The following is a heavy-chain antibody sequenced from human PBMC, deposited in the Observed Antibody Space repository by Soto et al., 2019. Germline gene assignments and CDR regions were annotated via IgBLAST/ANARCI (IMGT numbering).Heavy chain of an antibody. V-gene: IGHV1-2*02. Sequence: ASVKVSCKASGYTFTGYYMHWVRQAPGQGLEWMGWINPNSGGTNYAQKFQGRVTMTRDTSISTAYMELSRLRSDDTAVYYCARNYGYDYYYGMDVWGQGTTVTVSS. CDR1: GYTFTGYY. CDR2: INPNSGGT. CDR3: ARNYGYDYYYGMDV. J-gene: IGHJ6*02. D-gene: IGHD3-10*01.